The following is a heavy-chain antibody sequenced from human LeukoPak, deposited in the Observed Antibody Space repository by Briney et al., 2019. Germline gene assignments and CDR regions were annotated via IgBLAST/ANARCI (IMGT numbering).Heavy chain of an antibody. CDR3: AKSAGYYDSSGYYGFDY. Sequence: GRSLRLSCAASGFTFDDYAMHWVRQAPGKGLEWVSGISWNSGSIGYADSVKGRFTISRDNSKNTLYLQMNSLRAEDTAVYYCAKSAGYYDSSGYYGFDYWGQGTLVTASS. CDR2: ISWNSGSI. D-gene: IGHD3-22*01. J-gene: IGHJ4*02. V-gene: IGHV3-9*01. CDR1: GFTFDDYA.